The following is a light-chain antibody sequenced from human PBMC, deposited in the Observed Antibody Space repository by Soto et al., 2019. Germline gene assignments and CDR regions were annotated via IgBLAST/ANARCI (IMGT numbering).Light chain of an antibody. J-gene: IGLJ3*02. CDR3: AAYDDSLNGWV. CDR2: SNN. V-gene: IGLV1-44*01. CDR1: SSNIGSNT. Sequence: QAVVTQPPSASGTPGQRVTISCSGSSSNIGSNTVNWYQQLPGTAPKLLIYSNNQRPSGVPHRFSGSKSGTSASLAISGLQSEDEADYYCAAYDDSLNGWVFGGGTKLTVL.